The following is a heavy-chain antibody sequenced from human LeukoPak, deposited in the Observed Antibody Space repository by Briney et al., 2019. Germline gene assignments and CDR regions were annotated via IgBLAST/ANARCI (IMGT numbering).Heavy chain of an antibody. J-gene: IGHJ6*03. V-gene: IGHV1-46*01. CDR1: GYTFTGYY. CDR2: INPSGGST. Sequence: EASVKVSCKASGYTFTGYYMHWVRQAPGQGLEWMGIINPSGGSTSYAQKFQGRVTMTRDTSISTAYMELSRLRSDDTAVYYCARFRDGYRYMDVWGKGTTVTVSS. CDR3: ARFRDGYRYMDV. D-gene: IGHD6-13*01.